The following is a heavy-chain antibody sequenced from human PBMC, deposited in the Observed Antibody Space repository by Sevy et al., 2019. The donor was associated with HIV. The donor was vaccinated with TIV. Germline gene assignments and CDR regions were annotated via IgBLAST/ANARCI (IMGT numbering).Heavy chain of an antibody. CDR2: IYTTDSDA. Sequence: GESLKISCKASGYSFTSSWIGWVRQMPGIGLGCMGIIYTTDSDARYSPSFEGQVTISVDKSISTAYLQWSSLKASDTAMYYCARRGASGGWYHFDYWGQGTLVTVSS. D-gene: IGHD6-19*01. CDR1: GYSFTSSW. J-gene: IGHJ4*02. CDR3: ARRGASGGWYHFDY. V-gene: IGHV5-51*01.